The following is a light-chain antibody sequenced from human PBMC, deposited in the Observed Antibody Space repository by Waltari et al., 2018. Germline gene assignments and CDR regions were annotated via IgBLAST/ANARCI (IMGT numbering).Light chain of an antibody. CDR1: QGINNY. CDR3: QQYSVYPRT. J-gene: IGKJ1*01. V-gene: IGKV1-16*01. CDR2: GAS. Sequence: DIQMTQSPSSLSASVGDRVTITCRASQGINNYLAWLQQKPGKAPKYLIYGASSLQSGVPPRFSGSGSGTDFTLTISSLQPEDFATYYCQQYSVYPRTFGQGTKVEIK.